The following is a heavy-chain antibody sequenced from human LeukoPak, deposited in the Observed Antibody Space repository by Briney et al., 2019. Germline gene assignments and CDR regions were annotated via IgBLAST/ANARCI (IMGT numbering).Heavy chain of an antibody. V-gene: IGHV3-23*01. CDR3: AKVGGWLVFDN. J-gene: IGHJ4*02. CDR2: IRTNPDST. Sequence: GGSLRLSCAASGFTFSSSAMSWVRQSPGKGLEWVSAIRTNPDSTYYADSVKGRFTIPRHNSKNTLYLQMNSLRAEDTALYYCAKVGGWLVFDNWGQGTPVTVSS. D-gene: IGHD6-19*01. CDR1: GFTFSSSA.